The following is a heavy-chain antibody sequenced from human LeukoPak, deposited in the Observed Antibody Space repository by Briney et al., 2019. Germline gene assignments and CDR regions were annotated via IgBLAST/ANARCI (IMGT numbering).Heavy chain of an antibody. V-gene: IGHV4-4*02. CDR3: ARSMLGYCSGGSCWARYNWFDP. Sequence: SETLSLTCAVSGGSISSSNWWSWVRQPPGKGLEWIGEIYHSGSTNYNPSLKSRVTISVDTSKNQFSLKLSSVTAADTAVYYCARSMLGYCSGGSCWARYNWFDPWGQGTLVTVSS. D-gene: IGHD2-15*01. J-gene: IGHJ5*02. CDR1: GGSISSSNW. CDR2: IYHSGST.